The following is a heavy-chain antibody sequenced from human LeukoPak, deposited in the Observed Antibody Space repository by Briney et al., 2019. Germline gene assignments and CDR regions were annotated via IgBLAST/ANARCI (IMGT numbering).Heavy chain of an antibody. CDR1: GFTFSSYW. Sequence: GGSLRLSCAASGFTFSSYWMNWVRQAPGKGLEWVANMNQGGGEKYYVDSVKGRFTISRDNGKKSLYLQMNSLRAEDTAVYYCARATTYDILTGYFDYWGQGTLVTVSS. CDR3: ARATTYDILTGYFDY. D-gene: IGHD3-9*01. CDR2: MNQGGGEK. J-gene: IGHJ4*02. V-gene: IGHV3-7*01.